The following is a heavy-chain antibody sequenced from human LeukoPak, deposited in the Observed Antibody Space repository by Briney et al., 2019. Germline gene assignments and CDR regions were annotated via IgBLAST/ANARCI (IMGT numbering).Heavy chain of an antibody. CDR3: ARVAGTLFDY. Sequence: GASVKVSCKASGYTFTSYGISWLRQAPGQGLEWMGWIKTVNGDTKYSQEFQGRLTITSDTSASTAYLELSSLRFEDMAVYYCARVAGTLFDYWGQGTLVTVSS. CDR2: IKTVNGDT. CDR1: GYTFTSYG. D-gene: IGHD6-19*01. V-gene: IGHV1-3*03. J-gene: IGHJ4*02.